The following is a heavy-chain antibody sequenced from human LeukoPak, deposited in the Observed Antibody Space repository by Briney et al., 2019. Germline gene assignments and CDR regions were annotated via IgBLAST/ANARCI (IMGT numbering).Heavy chain of an antibody. CDR3: AKDGYCSSNSCYYNWFDP. CDR2: ISYDGSNK. CDR1: GFTFSSYG. D-gene: IGHD2-2*03. Sequence: PERSLRLSCAASGFTFSSYGMHWVRQAPGKGLEWVAVISYDGSNKYYADSVKGRFTISRDNSKNTLYLQMNSLRAEDTAVYYCAKDGYCSSNSCYYNWFDPWGEGTLVTVCS. J-gene: IGHJ5*02. V-gene: IGHV3-30*18.